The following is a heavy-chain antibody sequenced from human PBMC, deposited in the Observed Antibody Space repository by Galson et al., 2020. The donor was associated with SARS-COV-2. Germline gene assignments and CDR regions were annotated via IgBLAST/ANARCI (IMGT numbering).Heavy chain of an antibody. D-gene: IGHD2-2*01. J-gene: IGHJ6*02. V-gene: IGHV1-18*01. Sequence: ASVKVSCKASGYTFTSYGISWVRQAPGQGLEWMGWISAYNGNTNYAQKLQGRVTMTTDTSTSTAYMELRSLRSDDTAMYYCARIDCSSTSCLPPNYYGMDVWGQGTTVTVSS. CDR2: ISAYNGNT. CDR1: GYTFTSYG. CDR3: ARIDCSSTSCLPPNYYGMDV.